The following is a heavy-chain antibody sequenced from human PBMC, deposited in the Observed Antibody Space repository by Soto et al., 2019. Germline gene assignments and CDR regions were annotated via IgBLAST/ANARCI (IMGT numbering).Heavy chain of an antibody. CDR3: AKDLLKLELAWSPHDY. CDR1: GFTFSSYG. J-gene: IGHJ4*02. CDR2: ISYDGSNK. V-gene: IGHV3-30*18. Sequence: VGSLRLSCAASGFTFSSYGMHWVRQAPGKGLEWVAVISYDGSNKYYADSVKGRFTISRDNSKNTLYLQMNSLRAEDTAVYYCAKDLLKLELAWSPHDYWGQGTLVTVSS. D-gene: IGHD1-7*01.